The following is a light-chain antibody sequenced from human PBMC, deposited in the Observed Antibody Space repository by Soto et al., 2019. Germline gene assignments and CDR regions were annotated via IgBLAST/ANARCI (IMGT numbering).Light chain of an antibody. J-gene: IGKJ3*01. CDR1: QGISSH. CDR3: QQYGSSPRT. Sequence: IQLTQSPSSLSASVGDRVTISCRASQGISSHLAWYQQKPGKAPRLLIYAASTLQSGVPSRFSGSGSGTDFTLTISSLEPEDFAVCYCQQYGSSPRTFGPGTKVDIK. V-gene: IGKV1-9*01. CDR2: AAS.